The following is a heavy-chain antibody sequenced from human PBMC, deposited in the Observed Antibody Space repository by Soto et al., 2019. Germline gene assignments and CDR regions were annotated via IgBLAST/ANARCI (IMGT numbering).Heavy chain of an antibody. CDR1: GYSFTRKW. V-gene: IGHV5-51*01. Sequence: PGESLKISCKASGYSFTRKWISWVRQMPGKGLEWMGIIYLGDSDTRYSPSFQGQVTISADKSISTTYLQWSSLKASDTAMYYCARSDYGDNLYYFDYWGQGTLVTVSS. CDR2: IYLGDSDT. J-gene: IGHJ4*02. CDR3: ARSDYGDNLYYFDY. D-gene: IGHD4-17*01.